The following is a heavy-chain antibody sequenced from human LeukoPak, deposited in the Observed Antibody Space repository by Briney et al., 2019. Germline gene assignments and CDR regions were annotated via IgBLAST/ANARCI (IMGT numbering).Heavy chain of an antibody. J-gene: IGHJ4*02. CDR2: ISVSGDTK. Sequence: GGSLRLSCAVSGFTITDYGMSWARQAPGKGLEWVSAISVSGDTKYYADSVKGRFIISRDNSRNTLYLQINSLRAEDTAVYYCAKGQRGDSYPPYWGQGTLVTVSS. CDR3: AKGQRGDSYPPY. V-gene: IGHV3-23*01. D-gene: IGHD5-18*01. CDR1: GFTITDYG.